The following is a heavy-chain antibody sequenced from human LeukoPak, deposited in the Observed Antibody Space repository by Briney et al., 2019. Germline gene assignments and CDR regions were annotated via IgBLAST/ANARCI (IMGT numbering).Heavy chain of an antibody. Sequence: ASVKVSCKGSGYTFTNFDINWVRQATGQGLEWMGWMNPNGGNTGSAQKLQGRVTMTMNTSISTAYIELSSLRSEDTAVYYCARGPQWRGDSYYTDVWGRGTTVTVSS. CDR2: MNPNGGNT. V-gene: IGHV1-8*01. J-gene: IGHJ6*03. CDR1: GYTFTNFD. D-gene: IGHD6-19*01. CDR3: ARGPQWRGDSYYTDV.